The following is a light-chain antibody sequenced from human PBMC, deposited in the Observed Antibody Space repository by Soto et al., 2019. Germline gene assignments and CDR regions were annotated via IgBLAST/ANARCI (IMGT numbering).Light chain of an antibody. Sequence: QSPVTQPASVSGSPGQSTTISCTGASSDVGNYNYVSWYQQHPGKAPKLIIYDVSNRPSGVSNRFSGSKSGNTASLTISGLQAEDEADYYCSSYTSSTTLYVFGTGTKVTVL. CDR1: SSDVGNYNY. J-gene: IGLJ1*01. V-gene: IGLV2-14*03. CDR3: SSYTSSTTLYV. CDR2: DVS.